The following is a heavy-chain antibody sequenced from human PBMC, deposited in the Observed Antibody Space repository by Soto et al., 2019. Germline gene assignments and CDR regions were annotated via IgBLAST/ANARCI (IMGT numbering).Heavy chain of an antibody. D-gene: IGHD2-2*01. CDR1: GFTFSSYA. CDR2: ISYDGSNK. Sequence: QVQLVESGGGVVQPGRSLRLSCAASGFTFSSYAMHWVRQAPGKGLEWVAAISYDGSNKYYADSVKGRFTISRDNSKNTRYLQLNGLRAEDTAVYYCARSGVVPAANGHSSGYYYYYRMDVWGQGTTVTVSS. J-gene: IGHJ6*02. V-gene: IGHV3-30-3*01. CDR3: ARSGVVPAANGHSSGYYYYYRMDV.